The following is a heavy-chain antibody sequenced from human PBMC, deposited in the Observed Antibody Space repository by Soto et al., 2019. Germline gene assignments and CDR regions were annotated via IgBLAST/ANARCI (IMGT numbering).Heavy chain of an antibody. CDR1: GYILTTDL. D-gene: IGHD3-16*01. CDR2: IYPPDSDT. V-gene: IGHV5-51*01. J-gene: IGHJ5*02. CDR3: ARLIGLSEYVWGTPTKNNWLDH. Sequence: AECLHLPYKSSGYILTTDLGGAVPQITGKGVELMGIIYPPDSDTRYSPSFQGQVTISADKSISTAYLHWSSLKASDTAMYYCARLIGLSEYVWGTPTKNNWLDHWGQGTVVTGSS.